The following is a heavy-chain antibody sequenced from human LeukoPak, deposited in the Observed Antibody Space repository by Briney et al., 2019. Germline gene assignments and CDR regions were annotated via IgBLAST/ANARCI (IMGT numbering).Heavy chain of an antibody. CDR2: ISGSGGST. V-gene: IGHV3-23*01. Sequence: GRSLRLSCAASGVTFSSYAMSWVRQAPGKGLEWVSAISGSGGSTYYADSVKGRFTISRDNSKNTLYLQMNSLRAEDTAVYYCAKSGRGGGSWYFDYWGQGTLVTVSS. CDR3: AKSGRGGGSWYFDY. J-gene: IGHJ4*02. CDR1: GVTFSSYA. D-gene: IGHD6-13*01.